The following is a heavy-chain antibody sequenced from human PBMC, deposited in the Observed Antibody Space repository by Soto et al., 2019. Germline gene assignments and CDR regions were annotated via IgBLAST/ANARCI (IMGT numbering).Heavy chain of an antibody. CDR3: TRDDTYDFWSGYYSDYYYYGMDV. J-gene: IGHJ6*02. CDR2: IRSKAYGGTT. Sequence: GGSLRLSCTASGFTLGDYAMSWVRQAPGKGLEWVGFIRSKAYGGTTEYAASVKGRFTISRDDSKSIAYLQMNSLKTEDTAVYYCTRDDTYDFWSGYYSDYYYYGMDVWGQGTTVTV. V-gene: IGHV3-49*04. CDR1: GFTLGDYA. D-gene: IGHD3-3*01.